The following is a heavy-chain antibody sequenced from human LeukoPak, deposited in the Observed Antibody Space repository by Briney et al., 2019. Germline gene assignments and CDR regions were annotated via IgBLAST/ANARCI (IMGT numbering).Heavy chain of an antibody. CDR3: ARVLLYYDFWSGVTRYYFDY. D-gene: IGHD3-3*01. V-gene: IGHV4-34*01. Sequence: SGTLSLTCAVYGGSFSGYYWSWIRQPPGKGLEWIGEINHSGSTNYNPSLKSRVTISVDTSKNQLSLKLSSVTAADTAVYYCARVLLYYDFWSGVTRYYFDYRGQGTLVTVSS. CDR2: INHSGST. CDR1: GGSFSGYY. J-gene: IGHJ4*02.